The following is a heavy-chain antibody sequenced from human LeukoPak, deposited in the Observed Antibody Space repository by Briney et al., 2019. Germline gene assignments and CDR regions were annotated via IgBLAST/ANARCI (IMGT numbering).Heavy chain of an antibody. D-gene: IGHD3-16*01. J-gene: IGHJ6*03. V-gene: IGHV3-23*01. Sequence: PGGSLRLSCAASGFTFTIYGMSWVRQAPGKGLEWVSIISGSGGSTYYADSVKGRFTISRDNSKNTLYLQMNSLRAGDTAVYYCAKAEGGNYYYYYYMDVWGKGTTVTVSS. CDR3: AKAEGGNYYYYYYMDV. CDR1: GFTFTIYG. CDR2: ISGSGGST.